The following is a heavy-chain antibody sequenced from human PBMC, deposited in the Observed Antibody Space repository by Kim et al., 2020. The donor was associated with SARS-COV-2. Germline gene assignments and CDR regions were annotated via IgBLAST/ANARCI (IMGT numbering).Heavy chain of an antibody. CDR2: INGDGSGT. CDR1: EFTFSNYW. J-gene: IGHJ6*02. CDR3: ASGNHHGMDV. Sequence: GGSLRLSCAASEFTFSNYWMHWVRQAPGRGLVWVSRINGDGSGTIYADSVKGRFTVSRDNAKNTLLLQMNILRAEAEAVDYCASGNHHGMDVWCQGTTVT. D-gene: IGHD1-1*01. V-gene: IGHV3-74*01.